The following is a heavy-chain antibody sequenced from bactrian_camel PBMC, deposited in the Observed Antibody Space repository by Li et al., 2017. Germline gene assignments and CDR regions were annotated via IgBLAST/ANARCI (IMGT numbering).Heavy chain of an antibody. V-gene: IGHV3S54*01. Sequence: HVQLVESGGVLVQPGGSLRLSCAASGYTVSDICMGWFRQAPGKEREAVAALHTGGGWTYYDDSVRGRFTISEDHAKQTLYLQMNSLKPNDTAMYYCAAERGYCTNWQIAHRFRDWGQGTQVTVS. CDR2: LHTGGGWT. J-gene: IGHJ4*01. D-gene: IGHD5*01. CDR3: AAERGYCTNWQIAHRFRD. CDR1: GYTVSDIC.